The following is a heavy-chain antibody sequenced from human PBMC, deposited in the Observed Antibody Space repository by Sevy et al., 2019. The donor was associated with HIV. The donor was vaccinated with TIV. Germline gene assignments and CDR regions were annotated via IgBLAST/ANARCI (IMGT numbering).Heavy chain of an antibody. D-gene: IGHD1-26*01. V-gene: IGHV3-21*01. CDR1: GFTISSHS. J-gene: IGHJ4*02. CDR3: AREAQVVGVDLDF. Sequence: GGSLRLSCAASGFTISSHSMNWVRQAPGKGLEWVASISSTSSYIYHADSVKGRFTVSRDNAKNSLFLQMNNLRVDDTAVYYCAREAQVVGVDLDFWGQGTLVTVSS. CDR2: ISSTSSYI.